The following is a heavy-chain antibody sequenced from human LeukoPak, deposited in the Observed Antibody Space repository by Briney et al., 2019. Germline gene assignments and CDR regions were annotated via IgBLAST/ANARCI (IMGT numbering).Heavy chain of an antibody. D-gene: IGHD3-10*01. J-gene: IGHJ6*02. CDR2: STNEPKRYTI. CDR3: ARGGSGSYYKYSYYGMDV. CDR1: GFTFSEHY. Sequence: GGSLRLSCAGSGFTFSEHYIDWVRQGPGKGLEWVGRSTNEPKRYTIDYAASLKGRFIISRDESNTSVYLQMNSLKTEDTGVYYCARGGSGSYYKYSYYGMDVWGQGTTVTVS. V-gene: IGHV3-72*01.